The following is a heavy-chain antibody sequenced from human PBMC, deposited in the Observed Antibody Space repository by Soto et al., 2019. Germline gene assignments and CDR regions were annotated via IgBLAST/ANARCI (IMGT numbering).Heavy chain of an antibody. CDR1: GFSRSTSGVA. CDR3: AHRRLYTSGWSGWFDP. CDR2: IDWDDDK. J-gene: IGHJ5*02. Sequence: GSGPTLVNPTQTLTLTCTFSGFSRSTSGVAVGWIRQPPGKALEWLALIDWDDDKRYSPSLKSRLTITMDTSKNKVVLTMTNVDPVDTGTYYCAHRRLYTSGWSGWFDPWGQGALVTVSS. D-gene: IGHD6-19*01. V-gene: IGHV2-5*02.